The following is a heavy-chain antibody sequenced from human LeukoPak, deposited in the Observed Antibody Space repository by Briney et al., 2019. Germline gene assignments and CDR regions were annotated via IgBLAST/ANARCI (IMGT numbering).Heavy chain of an antibody. D-gene: IGHD6-6*01. Sequence: GASVTVSCKASGGTFSSYAISWVRQAPGQGLEWMGIINPSGGSTSYAQRFQGRVTMTRDTSTSTVYMELSSLRSEDTAVYYCARDQTVWREYSSSSEAGNFDYWGQGTLVTVSS. V-gene: IGHV1-46*01. CDR2: INPSGGST. CDR3: ARDQTVWREYSSSSEAGNFDY. CDR1: GGTFSSYA. J-gene: IGHJ4*02.